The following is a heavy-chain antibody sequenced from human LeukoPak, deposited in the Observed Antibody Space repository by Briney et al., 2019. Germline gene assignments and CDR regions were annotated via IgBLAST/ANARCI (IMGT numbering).Heavy chain of an antibody. CDR1: GGSISSNY. J-gene: IGHJ6*03. CDR3: ARDPGGYYYMDV. D-gene: IGHD3-16*01. Sequence: PSETLSLTCTVSGGSISSNYWSWIRQPPGKGLEWIGYIYYSGSTNYNPSLKSRVTISVDTSKNQFSLKLSSVTAADTAVYYCARDPGGYYYMDVWGKGTTVTVSS. V-gene: IGHV4-59*01. CDR2: IYYSGST.